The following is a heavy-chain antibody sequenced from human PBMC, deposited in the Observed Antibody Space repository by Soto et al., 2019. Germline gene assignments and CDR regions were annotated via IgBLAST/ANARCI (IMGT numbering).Heavy chain of an antibody. CDR3: TTNGYYSLDN. V-gene: IGHV4-4*02. J-gene: IGHJ4*02. CDR1: SGSITNDNW. CDR2: VHHRGST. Sequence: QVQLQESGPGLLKPSETLSLTCAVSSGSITNDNWWSWVRQPPGKRLEWIGEVHHRGSTNYNPSFKSRVTISVDKTKIPFSLKLNSVTAADTAVYYCTTNGYYSLDNWGQRTLVTVSS. D-gene: IGHD1-26*01.